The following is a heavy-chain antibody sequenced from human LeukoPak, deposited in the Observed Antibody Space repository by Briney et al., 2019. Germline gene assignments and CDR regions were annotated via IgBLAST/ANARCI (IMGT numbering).Heavy chain of an antibody. CDR1: GGSISSSSYY. V-gene: IGHV4-39*07. Sequence: SETLSLTCTVSGGSISSSSYYWGWIRQPPGKGLEWIGSIYYSGSTYYNPSLKSRVTISVDTSKNQFSLKLSSVTAADTAVYYCARNPVRLREFDYWGQGTLVTVSS. CDR2: IYYSGST. J-gene: IGHJ4*02. CDR3: ARNPVRLREFDY.